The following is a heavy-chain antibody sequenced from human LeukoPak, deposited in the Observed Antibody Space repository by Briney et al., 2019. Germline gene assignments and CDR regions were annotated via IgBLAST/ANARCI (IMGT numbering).Heavy chain of an antibody. CDR3: ARAFCWGGDCPSSH. CDR1: GGTFSSYA. Sequence: GSSVKVSCKASGGTFSSYAISWVRQAPGQGLEWMGGIIPIFGTANNAQKFQGRVTITADESTSTAYMELSSLRSEDTAVYYCARAFCWGGDCPSSHWGQGTLVTVSS. D-gene: IGHD2-21*02. CDR2: IIPIFGTA. J-gene: IGHJ4*02. V-gene: IGHV1-69*01.